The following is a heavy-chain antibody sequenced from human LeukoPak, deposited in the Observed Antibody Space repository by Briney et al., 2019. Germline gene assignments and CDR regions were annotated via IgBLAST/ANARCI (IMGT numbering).Heavy chain of an antibody. Sequence: GSLRLSCAASGFTFSSYSMNWVRQAPGKGLEWVAYISSSSSNIKYADSGKGRFTISRDNAKNSLYLQMDSLRAEDTAVYYCARSVIAAAGTFESWGQGTLVTVSS. CDR1: GFTFSSYS. CDR3: ARSVIAAAGTFES. J-gene: IGHJ4*02. CDR2: ISSSSSNI. V-gene: IGHV3-48*04. D-gene: IGHD6-13*01.